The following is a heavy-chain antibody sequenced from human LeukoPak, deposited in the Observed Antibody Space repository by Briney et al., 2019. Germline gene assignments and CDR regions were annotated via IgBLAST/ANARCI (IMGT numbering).Heavy chain of an antibody. CDR3: ARVPEMTFYWYFDL. D-gene: IGHD2-21*02. J-gene: IGHJ2*01. Sequence: QPGGSLRLSCAASGFTFSNYALSWVRQAPGKGLEWVSTFSESGGNTYYADSVKGRFTISRDNSKNTLYLQMNSLRAEDTAVYYCARVPEMTFYWYFDLWGRGTLVTVSS. CDR2: FSESGGNT. V-gene: IGHV3-23*01. CDR1: GFTFSNYA.